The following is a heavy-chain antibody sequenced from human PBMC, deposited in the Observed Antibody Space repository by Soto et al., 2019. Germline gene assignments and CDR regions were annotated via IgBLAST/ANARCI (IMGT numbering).Heavy chain of an antibody. Sequence: PGGSLRLSCAASGFTVSSNYMSWVRQAPGKGLEWVSSISSSSSCIYYADSVKGRFTISRDNAKNSLYLQMNSLRAEDTAVYYCARDRPPWGVVVVAATHYYYGMDVWGQGTTVTVSS. CDR3: ARDRPPWGVVVVAATHYYYGMDV. J-gene: IGHJ6*02. CDR1: GFTVSSNY. CDR2: ISSSSSCI. V-gene: IGHV3-21*01. D-gene: IGHD2-15*01.